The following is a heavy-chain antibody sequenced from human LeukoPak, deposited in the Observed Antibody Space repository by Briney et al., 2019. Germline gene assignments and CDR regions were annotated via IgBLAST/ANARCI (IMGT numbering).Heavy chain of an antibody. Sequence: LVKVSCKASGGTFSSYAISWVRQAPGQGLEWMGGIIPIFGTANHAQKFQGRVTITADKSTSTAYMELSSLRSEDTAVYYCARSRIAVAGNNWFDPWGQGTLVTVSS. J-gene: IGHJ5*02. D-gene: IGHD6-19*01. CDR2: IIPIFGTA. CDR3: ARSRIAVAGNNWFDP. V-gene: IGHV1-69*06. CDR1: GGTFSSYA.